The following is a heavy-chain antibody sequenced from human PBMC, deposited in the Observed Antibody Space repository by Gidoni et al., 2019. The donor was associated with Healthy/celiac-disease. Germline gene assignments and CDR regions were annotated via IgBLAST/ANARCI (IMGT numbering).Heavy chain of an antibody. Sequence: QVQLQQWGAGLLKPSETLSLTCAVYGGSFSGYYWSWIRQPPGKGLEWIGEIKHSGSTNYNPSLKSRVTISVDTSKNQFSLKLSSVTAADTAVYYCARRGRGPIGGSGSYSLQFDPWGQGTLVTVSS. CDR3: ARRGRGPIGGSGSYSLQFDP. CDR1: GGSFSGYY. CDR2: IKHSGST. D-gene: IGHD3-10*01. V-gene: IGHV4-34*01. J-gene: IGHJ5*02.